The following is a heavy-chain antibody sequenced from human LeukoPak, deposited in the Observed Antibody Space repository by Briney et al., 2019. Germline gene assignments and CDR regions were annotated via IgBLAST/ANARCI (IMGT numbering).Heavy chain of an antibody. Sequence: SETLSLTCTVSGGSISSYYWSWIRQPAGKGLEWIGRIYTSGSTNYNPSLKSRVTMSVDTSKNQFSLKLSSVTAADTAVYYCARGGRHYDFWSGNNRFDPWGQGTLVTVSS. D-gene: IGHD3-3*01. CDR3: ARGGRHYDFWSGNNRFDP. V-gene: IGHV4-4*07. CDR2: IYTSGST. J-gene: IGHJ5*02. CDR1: GGSISSYY.